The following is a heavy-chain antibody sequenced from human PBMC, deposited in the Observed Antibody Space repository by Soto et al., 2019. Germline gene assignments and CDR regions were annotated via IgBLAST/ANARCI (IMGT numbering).Heavy chain of an antibody. Sequence: QVQLVESGGGVVQPGRSLRLSCAASGFTFSSYGMHWVRQAPGKGLEWVAVISYDGSNKYYADSVKGRFTISRDNSKNTLYLQMHSLRAEDTAVYYCAKWSGWYASGSYFDYWGQGTLVTVSS. J-gene: IGHJ4*02. V-gene: IGHV3-30*18. CDR1: GFTFSSYG. CDR2: ISYDGSNK. D-gene: IGHD6-19*01. CDR3: AKWSGWYASGSYFDY.